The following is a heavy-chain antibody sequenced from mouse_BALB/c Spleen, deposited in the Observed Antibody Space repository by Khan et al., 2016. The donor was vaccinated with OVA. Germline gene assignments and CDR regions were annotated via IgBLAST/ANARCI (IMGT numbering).Heavy chain of an antibody. CDR2: INTYTGEP. V-gene: IGHV9-3-1*01. J-gene: IGHJ4*01. CDR3: ARNPTFYGSSYGFYDYAVEY. CDR1: GYTFTNYG. Sequence: QVQLVQSGPELRKSGETVKISCKASGYTFTNYGMNWVKQAPGKGLKWMGWINTYTGEPTYTDDFEGRFACSLVTSASPVSLQINNPKNEDTATYVCARNPTFYGSSYGFYDYAVEYWGQGTSVTVSS. D-gene: IGHD1-1*01.